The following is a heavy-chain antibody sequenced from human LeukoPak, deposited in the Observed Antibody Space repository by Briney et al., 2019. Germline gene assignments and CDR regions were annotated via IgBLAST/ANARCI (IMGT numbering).Heavy chain of an antibody. D-gene: IGHD5-12*01. CDR3: AREVASAAIDY. Sequence: GCSLRLCCAASGFTFSPYWMHCLRQAAGRGVWWVSLVKGDGNAMYAASVKGRSTISRDNAKNTLFLQMSSIRAEATAVHCWAREVASAAIDYWGQGAPVTVSS. CDR2: VKGDGNA. J-gene: IGHJ4*02. V-gene: IGHV3-74*03. CDR1: GFTFSPYW.